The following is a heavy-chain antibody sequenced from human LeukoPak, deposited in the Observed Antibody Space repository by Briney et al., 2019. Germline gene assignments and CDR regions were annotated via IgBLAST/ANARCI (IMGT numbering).Heavy chain of an antibody. CDR3: ARDRGMVGATPGAFDI. CDR1: GFTFSSYA. Sequence: PGGSLRLSCAASGFTFSSYAMHWVRQAPGKGLEWVAVISYDGSNKYYADSVKGRFTISRDNSKNTLYLQMNSLRAEDTAVYYCARDRGMVGATPGAFDIWGQGTMVTVSS. CDR2: ISYDGSNK. V-gene: IGHV3-30-3*01. J-gene: IGHJ3*02. D-gene: IGHD1-26*01.